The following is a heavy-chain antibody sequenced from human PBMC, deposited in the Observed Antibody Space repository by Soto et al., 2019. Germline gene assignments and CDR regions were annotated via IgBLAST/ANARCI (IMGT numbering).Heavy chain of an antibody. CDR3: ARRKAVANYYYYMDV. V-gene: IGHV4-34*01. CDR2: INHSGST. CDR1: GGSFSGYY. J-gene: IGHJ6*03. Sequence: PSETLSLTCAVYGGSFSGYYWSWIRQPPGKGLEWIGEINHSGSTNYNPSLKSRVTISVDTSKNQFSLKLSSVTAADTAVYYCARRKAVANYYYYMDVWGKGTTVTVSS. D-gene: IGHD6-19*01.